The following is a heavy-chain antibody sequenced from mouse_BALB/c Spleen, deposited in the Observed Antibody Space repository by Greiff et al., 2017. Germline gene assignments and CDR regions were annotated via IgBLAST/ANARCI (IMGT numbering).Heavy chain of an antibody. J-gene: IGHJ1*01. CDR2: ISSGSSTI. CDR1: GFTFSSFG. CDR3: ALIYYGNPRYFDV. Sequence: EVHLVESGGGLVQPGGSRKLSCAASGFTFSSFGMHWVRQAPEKGLEWVAYISSGSSTIYYADTVKGRFTISRDNPKNTLFLQMTSLRSEDTAMYYCALIYYGNPRYFDVWGAGTTVTVSS. V-gene: IGHV5-17*02. D-gene: IGHD2-1*01.